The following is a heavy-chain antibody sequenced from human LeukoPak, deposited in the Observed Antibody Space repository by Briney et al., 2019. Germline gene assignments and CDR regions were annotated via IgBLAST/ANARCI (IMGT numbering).Heavy chain of an antibody. V-gene: IGHV3-74*01. CDR1: GFTFSSYW. Sequence: GGSLRLSCAASGFTFSSYWMHWVRQAPGKGLVWVSRINSDGSSTRYADSVKGRFTISRDNSKNTLYLQMNSLRAEDTAVYYCAKEGRITMIVVATTYFDYWGQGTLVTVSS. D-gene: IGHD3-22*01. CDR3: AKEGRITMIVVATTYFDY. CDR2: INSDGSST. J-gene: IGHJ4*02.